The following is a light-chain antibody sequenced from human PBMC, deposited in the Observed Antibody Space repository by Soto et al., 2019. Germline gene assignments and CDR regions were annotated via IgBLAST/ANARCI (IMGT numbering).Light chain of an antibody. J-gene: IGLJ1*01. CDR1: SSDIGSYIL. CDR3: CSYAGTTTLYV. CDR2: DGS. Sequence: QSALTQPASVSGSPGQSITISCTGTSSDIGSYILVSWYQQHPGKGPKLLIYDGSERPSGVSNRFSGSRSGNTASLTISGLQAEDEADYYCCSYAGTTTLYVFGTGTKVTVL. V-gene: IGLV2-23*03.